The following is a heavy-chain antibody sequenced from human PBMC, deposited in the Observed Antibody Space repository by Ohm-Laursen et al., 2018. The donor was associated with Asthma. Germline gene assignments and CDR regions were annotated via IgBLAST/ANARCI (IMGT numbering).Heavy chain of an antibody. V-gene: IGHV3-30-3*01. D-gene: IGHD2-15*01. CDR3: ARDGGYCSGGSCYTLYYFDY. Sequence: SLRLSCAASGFTFSSYAMHWVRQAPGKGLEWVAVISYDGSNKYYADSVKGRFTISRDNSKNTLYLQMNSLRAEDTAVYYCARDGGYCSGGSCYTLYYFDYWGQGTLVTVSS. J-gene: IGHJ4*02. CDR2: ISYDGSNK. CDR1: GFTFSSYA.